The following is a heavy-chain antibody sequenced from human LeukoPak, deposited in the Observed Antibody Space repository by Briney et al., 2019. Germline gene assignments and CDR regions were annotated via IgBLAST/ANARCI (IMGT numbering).Heavy chain of an antibody. V-gene: IGHV4-4*07. CDR2: IYTSRST. CDR3: ARGGYSSGWYYFDY. Sequence: PSETLSLTCTVSGGSISSYYWSWIRQPAGKGLEWIGRIYTSRSTNYNPSLKSRVTMSVDTSKNQFSLKLSSVTAADTAVYYCARGGYSSGWYYFDYWGQGTLVTVSS. J-gene: IGHJ4*02. CDR1: GGSISSYY. D-gene: IGHD6-19*01.